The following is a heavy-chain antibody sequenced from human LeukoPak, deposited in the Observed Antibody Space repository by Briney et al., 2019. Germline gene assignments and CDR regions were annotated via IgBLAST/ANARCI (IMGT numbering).Heavy chain of an antibody. V-gene: IGHV1-2*02. Sequence: GASVKVSCKASGNTFTDYYLNWVRQAPGQGLEWMGRISPNTGGAQYAQKFQGRVTITRDTSISTAYMELSRLRSDDTAVYYCARAVAVSGAFDIWGQGTMVTVSS. CDR3: ARAVAVSGAFDI. D-gene: IGHD6-19*01. J-gene: IGHJ3*02. CDR2: ISPNTGGA. CDR1: GNTFTDYY.